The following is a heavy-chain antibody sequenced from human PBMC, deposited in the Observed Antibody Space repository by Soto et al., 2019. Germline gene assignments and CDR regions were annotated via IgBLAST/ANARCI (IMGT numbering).Heavy chain of an antibody. D-gene: IGHD2-8*02. CDR3: ARGYCAETACNAFDY. Sequence: GGSLRLSCAASRFASSSCSMTWVRQAPGEGLEWVSIISGDGATTYYTDSVKGRFIISRDNSKRTLYLQMNSLRAEDTDIYYCARGYCAETACNAFDYWGQGTLVTVSS. V-gene: IGHV3-23*01. J-gene: IGHJ4*02. CDR2: ISGDGATT. CDR1: RFASSSCS.